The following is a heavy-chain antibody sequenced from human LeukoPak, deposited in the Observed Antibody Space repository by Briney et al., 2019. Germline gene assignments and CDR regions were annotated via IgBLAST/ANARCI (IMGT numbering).Heavy chain of an antibody. CDR2: IYSGGST. J-gene: IGHJ3*02. CDR3: ARDPGELWMAFDI. CDR1: GFTVSSNY. V-gene: IGHV3-53*01. Sequence: GGSLRLSCAASGFTVSSNYMSWVRQAPGKGLEWVSVIYSGGSTYYADSVKGRFTISRDNSKNTLYLQMNSLRAEDTAVYYCARDPGELWMAFDIWGQGTMVTVSS. D-gene: IGHD1-7*01.